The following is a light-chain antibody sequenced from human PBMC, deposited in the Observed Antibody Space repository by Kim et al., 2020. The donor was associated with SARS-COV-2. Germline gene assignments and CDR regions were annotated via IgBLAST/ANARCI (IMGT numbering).Light chain of an antibody. CDR1: QCISSW. Sequence: SASVGDRVTSTCRASQCISSWVAWYQQKPAKAPKLLIYDASVVESGVPSGFSDSGSGTEFTLTISSLQPDDFATYYCQQYNSYSYTFGQGTKLEI. V-gene: IGKV1-5*01. J-gene: IGKJ2*01. CDR2: DAS. CDR3: QQYNSYSYT.